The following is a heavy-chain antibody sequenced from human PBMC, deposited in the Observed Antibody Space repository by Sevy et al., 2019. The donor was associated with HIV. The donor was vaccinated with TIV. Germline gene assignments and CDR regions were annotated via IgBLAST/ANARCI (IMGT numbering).Heavy chain of an antibody. J-gene: IGHJ6*03. CDR2: ISSSSSTI. Sequence: GSLRLSCAASGFTFSSYSMNWVRQAPGKGLEWVSYISSSSSTIYYADSVKGRFTISRDNAKNSLYLQMNSLRAEDTAVYYCARVVLAGRYYYYYMDVWGKGTTVTVSS. V-gene: IGHV3-48*01. CDR1: GFTFSSYS. CDR3: ARVVLAGRYYYYYMDV. D-gene: IGHD6-13*01.